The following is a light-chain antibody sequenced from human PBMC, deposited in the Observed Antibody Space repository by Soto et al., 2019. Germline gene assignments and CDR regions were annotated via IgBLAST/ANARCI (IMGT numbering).Light chain of an antibody. CDR3: AAWDDSLNAYV. Sequence: QSVLTQPPSASGTPGQRVIISCSGSSSNIGSNTVNWYRQLPGTAPKLLIYSNNQRPSGVPDRFSGSKSGTSASLAISGLQSEDEADYYCAAWDDSLNAYVFGTGTKLTFL. CDR2: SNN. V-gene: IGLV1-44*01. CDR1: SSNIGSNT. J-gene: IGLJ1*01.